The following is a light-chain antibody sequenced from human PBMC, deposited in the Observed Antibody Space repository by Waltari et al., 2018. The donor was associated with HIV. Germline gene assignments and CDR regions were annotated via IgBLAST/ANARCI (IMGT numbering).Light chain of an antibody. CDR3: LLSFAGARPVV. V-gene: IGLV7-46*01. Sequence: QAVVTQEPSLTVSPGGTVTLTCGSSSGPVTSGHHLYWFQQKSGQAPRTLIYDTFNKHSWTPARFSGALLGGKAALTLSGAQPEDEAEYFCLLSFAGARPVVFGGGTNLTVL. CDR2: DTF. J-gene: IGLJ2*01. CDR1: SGPVTSGHH.